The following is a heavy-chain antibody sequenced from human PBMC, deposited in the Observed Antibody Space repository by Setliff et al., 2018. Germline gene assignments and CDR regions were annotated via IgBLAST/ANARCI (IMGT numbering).Heavy chain of an antibody. J-gene: IGHJ6*03. CDR1: GFAFINHW. Sequence: GGSLRLSCAASGFAFINHWMHWVRQVPGKGLMWVARIGDGGGGTTYADSVKGRFTISRDNAKNALFLQMNNLKTEDTAVYYCTRTSGLQFFNYYMDVWGKGTTVTVSS. CDR3: TRTSGLQFFNYYMDV. CDR2: IGDGGGGT. D-gene: IGHD3-3*01. V-gene: IGHV3-74*01.